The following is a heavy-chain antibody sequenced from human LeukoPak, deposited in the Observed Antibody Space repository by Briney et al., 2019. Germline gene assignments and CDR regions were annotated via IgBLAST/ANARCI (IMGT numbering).Heavy chain of an antibody. CDR3: ARSPQDHGGNCFNH. CDR1: GYAFTTYD. J-gene: IGHJ4*02. V-gene: IGHV1-8*01. Sequence: ASVKVSCKASGYAFTTYDINWVRQAPAQGLEWMAWIHPGNGATGYAQTFQDRITVTSDTSTDTVYMELDSLTSNDTATYYCARSPQDHGGNCFNHWGLGSLVTVSS. D-gene: IGHD4-23*01. CDR2: IHPGNGAT.